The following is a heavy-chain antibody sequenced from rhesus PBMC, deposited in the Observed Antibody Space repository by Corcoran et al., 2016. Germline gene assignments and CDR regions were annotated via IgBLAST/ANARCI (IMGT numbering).Heavy chain of an antibody. CDR2: INGNSGST. Sequence: QVQLQESGPGLVKPSETLSLTCAVSGACISSYWWSWIRQPPGKGLEWIGEINGNSGSTYYNPSLKSRVTISKDTSKNQFSLRLTSVTAADTAVYYCARQGYTDHLGGLDSWGQGVVVTVSS. J-gene: IGHJ6*01. CDR3: ARQGYTDHLGGLDS. CDR1: GACISSYW. D-gene: IGHD2-39*02. V-gene: IGHV4-80*01.